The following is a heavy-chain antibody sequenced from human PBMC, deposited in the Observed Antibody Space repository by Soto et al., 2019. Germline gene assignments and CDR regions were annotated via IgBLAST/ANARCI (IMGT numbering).Heavy chain of an antibody. J-gene: IGHJ3*02. CDR2: ISYDSTKT. Sequence: GGSLRLSCAASGFTFNSYGMHWVRQGPGNGLEWVAFISYDSTKTYYADSVKGRFTISRDNAKNSLYLQMNSLRAEDTAVYYCARDYGRGAAFDIWGQGTMVTVSS. D-gene: IGHD4-17*01. CDR1: GFTFNSYG. CDR3: ARDYGRGAAFDI. V-gene: IGHV3-30*03.